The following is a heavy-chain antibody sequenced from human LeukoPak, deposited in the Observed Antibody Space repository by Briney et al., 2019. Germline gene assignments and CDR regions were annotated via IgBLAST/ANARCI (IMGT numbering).Heavy chain of an antibody. V-gene: IGHV3-23*01. J-gene: IGHJ4*02. CDR1: GFTFSSYA. Sequence: GGSLRLSCAASGFTFSSYAMSWVRQAPGKGLEWVSAISGSGGSTYYADSVKGRFTISRDNSKNTLYLQMNSLRAEDTAVYYCAKDMWRGCSSTSCLYYFDYWGQGTLVTVSS. CDR2: ISGSGGST. CDR3: AKDMWRGCSSTSCLYYFDY. D-gene: IGHD2-2*01.